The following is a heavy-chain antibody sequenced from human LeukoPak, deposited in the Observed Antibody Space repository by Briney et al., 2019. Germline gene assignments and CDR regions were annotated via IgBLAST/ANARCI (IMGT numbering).Heavy chain of an antibody. D-gene: IGHD3-10*01. CDR1: GGSISTSAYY. V-gene: IGHV4-39*01. Sequence: PSETLSLTCIVSGGSISTSAYYWGWIRQPPGEGLQWIGSIYYSGNTYYNSSLKSRVTISVDTSTSQFSLRLSSVTAADTAVYYCARMVRYYYGMDVWGQGTTVTVSS. CDR3: ARMVRYYYGMDV. J-gene: IGHJ6*02. CDR2: IYYSGNT.